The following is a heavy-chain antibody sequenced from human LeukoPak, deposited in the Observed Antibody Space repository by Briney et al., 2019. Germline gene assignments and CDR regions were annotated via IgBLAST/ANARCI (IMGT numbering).Heavy chain of an antibody. Sequence: GGSLRLSCAASGFTFSSYGMHWVRQAPGKGLEWVAFIRYDGSNKYYADSVKGRFTISRDNSKNTLYLQMNSLRAEDTAVYYCAKDLDGIAAAGIDYWGQGTLVTVSS. V-gene: IGHV3-30*02. CDR1: GFTFSSYG. D-gene: IGHD6-13*01. CDR2: IRYDGSNK. J-gene: IGHJ4*02. CDR3: AKDLDGIAAAGIDY.